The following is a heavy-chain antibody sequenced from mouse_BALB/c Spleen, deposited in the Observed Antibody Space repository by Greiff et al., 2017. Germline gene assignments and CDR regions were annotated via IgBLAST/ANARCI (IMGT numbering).Heavy chain of an antibody. D-gene: IGHD2-1*01. CDR3: AIEGNSWFAY. Sequence: EVKLMESGPELVKPGASVKIPCKASGYTFTDYNMDWVKQSHGKSLEWIGDINPNNGGTIYNQKFKGKATLTVDKSSSTAYMELRSLTSEDTAVYYCAIEGNSWFAYWGQGTLVTVSA. CDR1: GYTFTDYN. J-gene: IGHJ3*01. CDR2: INPNNGGT. V-gene: IGHV1-18*01.